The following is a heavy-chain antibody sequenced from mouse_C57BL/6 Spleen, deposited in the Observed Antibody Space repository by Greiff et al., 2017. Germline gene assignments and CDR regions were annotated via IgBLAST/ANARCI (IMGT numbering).Heavy chain of an antibody. D-gene: IGHD3-2*02. V-gene: IGHV1-61*01. CDR1: GYTFTSYW. CDR2: IYPSDSET. CDR3: ARRGSSGYEDAMDY. J-gene: IGHJ4*01. Sequence: QVQLQQPGAELVRPGSSVKLSCKASGYTFTSYWMDWVKQRPGQGLEWIGNIYPSDSETHYNQKFKDKDTLTVDKSSSTAYMQLSSLTSEDSAVYYCARRGSSGYEDAMDYWGQGTSVTVAS.